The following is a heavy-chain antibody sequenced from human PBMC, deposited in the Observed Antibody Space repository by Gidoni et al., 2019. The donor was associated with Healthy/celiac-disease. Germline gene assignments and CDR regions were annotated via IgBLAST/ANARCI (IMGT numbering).Heavy chain of an antibody. V-gene: IGHV3-15*01. D-gene: IGHD7-27*01. CDR2: IKSKTDGGTT. CDR1: GFTFSNAW. Sequence: EVQLVESGGGLVKPGGSLRLPCALSGFTFSNAWMSWVRQAPGKGLEWVGRIKSKTDGGTTDYAAPVKGRFTISRDDSKNTLYLQMNSLKTEDTAVYYCTTALGYYYYYGMDVWGQGTTVTVSS. CDR3: TTALGYYYYYGMDV. J-gene: IGHJ6*02.